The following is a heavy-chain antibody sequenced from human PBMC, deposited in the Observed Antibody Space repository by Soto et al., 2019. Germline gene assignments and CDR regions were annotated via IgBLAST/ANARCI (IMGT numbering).Heavy chain of an antibody. D-gene: IGHD3-3*01. V-gene: IGHV4-38-2*01. J-gene: IGHJ5*02. CDR2: INHTGGT. CDR1: GYSISTGFN. Sequence: PSETLSLTCAVSGYSISTGFNWAWIRQPPGKGLEWIGEINHTGGTHYNPSLKSRVTMSVDTSKNQFSLRLSSVTAADTAIYYCATRITVFGLLIPPFDPWGQGTQVTVSS. CDR3: ATRITVFGLLIPPFDP.